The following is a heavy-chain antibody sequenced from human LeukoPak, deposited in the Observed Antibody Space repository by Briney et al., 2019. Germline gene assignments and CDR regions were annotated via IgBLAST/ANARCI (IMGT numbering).Heavy chain of an antibody. CDR3: ARDQYSSSWD. Sequence: ASVKVSCKASGYTFTGYYMNWVRQAPGQGLEWMGWINPNSGGTNYAQKFQGRVTMTRDTSISTAYMELSRLRSDDTAVYYCARDQYSSSWDWGQGTLVTVSS. V-gene: IGHV1-2*02. D-gene: IGHD6-13*01. CDR2: INPNSGGT. J-gene: IGHJ4*02. CDR1: GYTFTGYY.